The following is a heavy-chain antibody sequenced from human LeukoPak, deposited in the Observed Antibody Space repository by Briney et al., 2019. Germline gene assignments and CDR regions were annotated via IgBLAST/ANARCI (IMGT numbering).Heavy chain of an antibody. J-gene: IGHJ3*02. D-gene: IGHD4/OR15-4a*01. Sequence: PGGSLRLSCAASGFTSSNAWMSWVRQAPGKGLEWVGRIKSKTGGGTRDYAAPVKGRFTISRDDSKNTLYLQMNSLKTEDTAVYYCTTFDYAAFLIWGQGTMVTVSS. CDR2: IKSKTGGGTR. CDR1: GFTSSNAW. CDR3: TTFDYAAFLI. V-gene: IGHV3-15*01.